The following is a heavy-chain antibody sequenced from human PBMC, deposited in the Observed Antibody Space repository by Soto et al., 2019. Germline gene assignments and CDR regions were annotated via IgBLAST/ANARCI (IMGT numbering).Heavy chain of an antibody. V-gene: IGHV1-69*06. J-gene: IGHJ6*01. CDR2: IIPIFGTA. D-gene: IGHD3-10*01. CDR3: ASLEDYCVSGSYSYYYDSKDG. Sequence: SVKVFGKTSGGTFSSDAISWVRQAPGQGLEWMGGIIPIFGTANYAQKFQGRVTITADKSTSTAYLELSSLRSEDTSVYYCASLEDYCVSGSYSYYYDSKDGWG. CDR1: GGTFSSDA.